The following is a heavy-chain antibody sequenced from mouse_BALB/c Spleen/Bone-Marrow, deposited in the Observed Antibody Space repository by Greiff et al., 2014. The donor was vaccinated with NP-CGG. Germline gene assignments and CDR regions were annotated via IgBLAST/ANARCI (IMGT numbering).Heavy chain of an antibody. CDR1: GYTFTDYN. CDR3: ARGAAYGYYLGLAY. D-gene: IGHD2-3*01. Sequence: VQLKQSGPELVKPGASVKISCKASGYTFTDYNMHWVKQSHGKSLEWIGYIYPYNGGTVYKQKFKSKATLTVDNSSSTANMERRSLTSEDSAVYYCARGAAYGYYLGLAYWGQGTLVTVSA. J-gene: IGHJ3*01. V-gene: IGHV1S29*02. CDR2: IYPYNGGT.